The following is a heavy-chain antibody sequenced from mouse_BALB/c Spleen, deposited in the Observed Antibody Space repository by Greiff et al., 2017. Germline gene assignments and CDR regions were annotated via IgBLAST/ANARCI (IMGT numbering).Heavy chain of an antibody. Sequence: VQLKQSGAELVKPGASVKLSCTASGFTIKDTYMHWVKQRPEQGLEWIGRIDPANGNTKYDPKFQGKATITADTSSNTDYLQLSSLTSEDTAVYYSAREEGYYGSSYDAMDYWGQGSSVNVSA. V-gene: IGHV14-3*02. CDR3: AREEGYYGSSYDAMDY. CDR1: GFTIKDTY. CDR2: IDPANGNT. J-gene: IGHJ4*01. D-gene: IGHD1-1*01.